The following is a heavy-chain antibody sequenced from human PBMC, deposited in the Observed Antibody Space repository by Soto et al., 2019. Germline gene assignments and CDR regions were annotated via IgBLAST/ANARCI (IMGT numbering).Heavy chain of an antibody. CDR1: GFTFSSYS. CDR2: ISSSSSTI. J-gene: IGHJ4*02. D-gene: IGHD2-8*01. V-gene: IGHV3-48*01. Sequence: GGSLRLSCAASGFTFSSYSMNWVRQAPGKGLEWVSYISSSSSTIYYADSVKGRFTISRDNAKNSLYLQMNSLRAEDTAVYYCARDAPSPRKRTYATNFDYWGQGTLVTVSS. CDR3: ARDAPSPRKRTYATNFDY.